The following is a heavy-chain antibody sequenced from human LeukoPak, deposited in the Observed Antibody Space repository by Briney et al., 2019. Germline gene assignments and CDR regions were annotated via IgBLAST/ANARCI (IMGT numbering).Heavy chain of an antibody. CDR2: INHSGST. D-gene: IGHD3-10*01. CDR3: ARGLRTGYYGSVSPYFDY. CDR1: GGSFSGYY. Sequence: SETLSLTCAVYGGSFSGYYWSWIRQPPGKGLEWIGEINHSGSTNYNPSLKSRVTISVDTSKNQFSLKLSSVTAADTAVYYCARGLRTGYYGSVSPYFDYWGQGTLVTVSS. V-gene: IGHV4-34*01. J-gene: IGHJ4*02.